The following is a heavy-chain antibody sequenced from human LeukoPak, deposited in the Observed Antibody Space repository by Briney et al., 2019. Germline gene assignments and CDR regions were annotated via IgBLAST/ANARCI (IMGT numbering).Heavy chain of an antibody. Sequence: GGSLRLSCAASGFTFSRSAMTWVRQTPGKGLDWVSSISSSVNTYYADSAKGRFTISRDNSKNMLYLQMNSLRAEDTAVYYCVKGRISEDGLDFWGQGTLVTVSS. CDR3: VKGRISEDGLDF. CDR2: ISSSVNT. D-gene: IGHD6-13*01. J-gene: IGHJ4*02. CDR1: GFTFSRSA. V-gene: IGHV3-23*01.